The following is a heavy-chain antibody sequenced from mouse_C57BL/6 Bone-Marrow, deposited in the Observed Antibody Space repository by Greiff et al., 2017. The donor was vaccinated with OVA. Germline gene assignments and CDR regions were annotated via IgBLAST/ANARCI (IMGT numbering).Heavy chain of an antibody. D-gene: IGHD2-5*01. CDR2: IHPNSGST. Sequence: VQLQQSGAELVKPGASVKLSCKASGYTFTSYWMHWVKQRPGQGLEWIGMIHPNSGSTNYNEKFKSKATLTVDKSSSTAYMQLSSLTSEDSAVYYCARGGAYYSKDYAMDYWGQGTSVTVSS. CDR1: GYTFTSYW. J-gene: IGHJ4*01. V-gene: IGHV1-64*01. CDR3: ARGGAYYSKDYAMDY.